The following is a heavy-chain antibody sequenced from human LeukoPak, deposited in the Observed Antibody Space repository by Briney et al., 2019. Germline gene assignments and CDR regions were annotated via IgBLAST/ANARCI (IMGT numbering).Heavy chain of an antibody. CDR2: IYSGGRT. J-gene: IGHJ4*02. V-gene: IGHV3-53*01. Sequence: GGSLRLSCAASGFTVSSNDMSWVRQAPGKGLEWVSVIYSGGRTFYADSVKGRFTISRDNSKNTLYLQMNSLRAEDTAVYYCGTNPSGYYDYWGQGTLVAVSS. CDR3: GTNPSGYYDY. CDR1: GFTVSSND. D-gene: IGHD3-22*01.